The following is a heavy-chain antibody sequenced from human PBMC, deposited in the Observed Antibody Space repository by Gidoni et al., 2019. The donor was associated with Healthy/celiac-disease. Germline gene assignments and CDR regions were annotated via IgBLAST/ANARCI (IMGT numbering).Heavy chain of an antibody. CDR1: GGSFSGYY. CDR2: INHSGST. D-gene: IGHD2-2*01. J-gene: IGHJ6*02. V-gene: IGHV4-34*01. CDR3: ARLGYCSSTSFPLYGMDV. Sequence: QVQLQQWGAGLLKPSETLSLTCAVYGGSFSGYYWSWIRQPPGKGLEWIGEINHSGSTNYNPSLKSRVTISVDTSKNQFSLKLSSVTAADTALYYCARLGYCSSTSFPLYGMDVWGQGTTVTVSS.